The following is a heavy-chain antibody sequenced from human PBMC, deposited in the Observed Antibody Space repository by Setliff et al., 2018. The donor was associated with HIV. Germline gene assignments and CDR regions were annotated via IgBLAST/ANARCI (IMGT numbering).Heavy chain of an antibody. CDR3: ARARILWSGSYYYYHMDV. CDR2: ISGPGSTT. J-gene: IGHJ6*03. V-gene: IGHV3-23*01. CDR1: GFTFSGYV. D-gene: IGHD3-10*01. Sequence: GGSLRLSCAASGFTFSGYVMSWVRQAPGKGLEWVSSISGPGSTTYYADSVKGRFTISGDNSKNTLYLQMNSLRVEETAVYYCARARILWSGSYYYYHMDVWGKGTTVTVSS.